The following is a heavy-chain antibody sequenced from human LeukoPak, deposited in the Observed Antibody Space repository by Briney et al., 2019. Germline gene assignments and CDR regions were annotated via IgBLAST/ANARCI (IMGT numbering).Heavy chain of an antibody. D-gene: IGHD3-3*01. CDR1: GFNFRGYA. CDR3: ARDERLLSFLK. J-gene: IGHJ4*02. CDR2: LRFDGSNE. Sequence: GGSLRLSCAASGFNFRGYAMHWVRLVPGKGLEWVAFLRFDGSNEKYAESLKGRFTISRDNSKDTLYLQINTLRVDDSAVYYCARDERLLSFLKWGQGTLVTVSS. V-gene: IGHV3-30*02.